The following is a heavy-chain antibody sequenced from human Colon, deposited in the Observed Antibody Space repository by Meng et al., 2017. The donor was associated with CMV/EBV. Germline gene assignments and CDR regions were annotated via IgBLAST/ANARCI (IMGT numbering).Heavy chain of an antibody. CDR3: LAATFY. Sequence: GESLKISCAASGFTFSSYAMHWVRQAPGKGLEWVAVISYDGSNKYYADSVKGRFTISRDNSKNTLYLQMNSLRAEDTAVYYCLAATFYWGQGTLVTVSS. D-gene: IGHD6-13*01. V-gene: IGHV3-30-3*01. J-gene: IGHJ4*02. CDR2: ISYDGSNK. CDR1: GFTFSSYA.